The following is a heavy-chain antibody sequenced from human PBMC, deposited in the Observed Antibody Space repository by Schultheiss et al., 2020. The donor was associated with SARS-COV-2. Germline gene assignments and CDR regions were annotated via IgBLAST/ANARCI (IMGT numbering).Heavy chain of an antibody. Sequence: GGSLRLSCAASGFTVSSNYMSWVRQAPGKGLEWVSVIYSGGSTYYADSVKGRFTISRDNAKNSLYLQMNSLRAEDTAVYYCARDGRGDYYYYNGMDVWGQGTTVTVSS. V-gene: IGHV3-53*01. J-gene: IGHJ6*02. CDR3: ARDGRGDYYYYNGMDV. CDR1: GFTVSSNY. D-gene: IGHD2-15*01. CDR2: IYSGGST.